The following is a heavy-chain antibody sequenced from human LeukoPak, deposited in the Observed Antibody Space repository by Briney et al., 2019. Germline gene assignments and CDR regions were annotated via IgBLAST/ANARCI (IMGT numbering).Heavy chain of an antibody. J-gene: IGHJ4*02. CDR1: GFTFSRYW. D-gene: IGHD5-18*01. Sequence: GGSLRLSCAASGFTFSRYWMSWVRQAPGKGLEWVANIKQDGGEKYYVDSVKGRFTISRDNAKNSLFLQMNSLRAEDTALYYCARDLSRIQLWKYYFDYWGQGTLVTVSS. V-gene: IGHV3-7*01. CDR2: IKQDGGEK. CDR3: ARDLSRIQLWKYYFDY.